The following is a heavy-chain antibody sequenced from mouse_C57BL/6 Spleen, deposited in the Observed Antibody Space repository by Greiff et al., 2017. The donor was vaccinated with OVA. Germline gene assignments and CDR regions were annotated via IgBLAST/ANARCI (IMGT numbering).Heavy chain of an antibody. D-gene: IGHD2-13*01. CDR3: ARLPGEGFDY. CDR2: INPSTGGT. V-gene: IGHV1-42*01. CDR1: GYSFTGYY. Sequence: VQLQQSGPELVKPGASVKISCKASGYSFTGYYMNWVKQSPEKSLEWIGEINPSTGGTTYNQKFKAKATLTVDKSSSTAYMQLKSLTSEDSAVYYCARLPGEGFDYWGQGTTLTVSS. J-gene: IGHJ2*01.